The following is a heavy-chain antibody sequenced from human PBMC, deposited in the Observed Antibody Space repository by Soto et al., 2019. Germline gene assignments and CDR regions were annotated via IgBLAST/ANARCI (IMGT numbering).Heavy chain of an antibody. D-gene: IGHD4-17*01. CDR2: ISSSSSSK. Sequence: EVQLVESGGGLVQPGGSLRLSCAASELTFSSYSMNWVRQAPGKGLEWVSYISSSSSSKYYADSVRGRFTISRDNAKNSLDLQMNSLIDEDTAVYYCARGPDYCVYDYLGQGTLVSVSS. V-gene: IGHV3-48*02. CDR1: ELTFSSYS. J-gene: IGHJ4*02. CDR3: ARGPDYCVYDY.